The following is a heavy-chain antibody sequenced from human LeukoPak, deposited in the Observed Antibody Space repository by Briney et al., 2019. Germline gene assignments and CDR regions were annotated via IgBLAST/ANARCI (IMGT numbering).Heavy chain of an antibody. CDR1: GYTFNNYD. J-gene: IGHJ6*02. Sequence: GASVKVSCKASGYTFNNYDINGVRQATGQGLEWMGWMDPNSGNTGYAQKFQGRVTMTRNTSISTTYMELSGLRSEDTAVYYCARGFSYRMDVWGQGTTVTVSS. CDR2: MDPNSGNT. V-gene: IGHV1-8*01. CDR3: ARGFSYRMDV.